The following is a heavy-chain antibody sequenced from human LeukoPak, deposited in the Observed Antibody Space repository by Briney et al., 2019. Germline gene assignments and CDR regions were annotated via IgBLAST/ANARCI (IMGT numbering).Heavy chain of an antibody. Sequence: ASVKVSCKASGYTFTSYDINWVRQATGQGLEWMGWMNPNSGNTGYAQKFQGRVTMTRNTSISTAYMELSSLRSEDTAVYYCARVTTMVRGVIPMLGYWGQGTLVTVSS. CDR1: GYTFTSYD. J-gene: IGHJ4*02. D-gene: IGHD3-10*01. CDR3: ARVTTMVRGVIPMLGY. V-gene: IGHV1-8*02. CDR2: MNPNSGNT.